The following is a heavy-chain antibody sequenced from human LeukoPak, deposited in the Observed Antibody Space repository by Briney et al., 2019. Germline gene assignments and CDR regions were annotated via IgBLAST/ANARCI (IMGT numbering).Heavy chain of an antibody. CDR2: INPNSGGT. CDR1: GYTFTGYY. J-gene: IGHJ4*02. V-gene: IGHV1-2*02. D-gene: IGHD5-12*01. CDR3: ASGTLQRGYSGYGGEYYFDY. Sequence: ASVKVSCKASGYTFTGYYMHWLRQAPGQGLEWMGWINPNSGGTNYAQKFQGRVTMTRDTSISTAYMELSRLRSDDTAVYYCASGTLQRGYSGYGGEYYFDYWGQGTLVTVSS.